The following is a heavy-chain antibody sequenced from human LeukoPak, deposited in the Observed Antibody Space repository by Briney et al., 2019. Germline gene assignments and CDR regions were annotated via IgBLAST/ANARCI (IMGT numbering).Heavy chain of an antibody. J-gene: IGHJ4*02. Sequence: GGSLRLSCAASGFTFSSYDMSWVRQSPGKGVEWVSAISGSGGNTYSADSVKGRCTISRDNSKKTLFLHMNSLRAEDTAVYYCARGMSATSGYLELEYWGQGTLVTVST. CDR1: GFTFSSYD. D-gene: IGHD3-22*01. CDR2: ISGSGGNT. V-gene: IGHV3-23*01. CDR3: ARGMSATSGYLELEY.